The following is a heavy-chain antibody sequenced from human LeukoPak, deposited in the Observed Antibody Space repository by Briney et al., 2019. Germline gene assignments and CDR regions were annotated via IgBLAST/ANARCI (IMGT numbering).Heavy chain of an antibody. D-gene: IGHD3-22*01. CDR1: GFTFSSYS. Sequence: GGSLRLSCAASGFTFSSYSMNWVRQAPGKGLEWVSSISSSSSYIYYADSVKGRFTISRDNAKNSLYLQMNSLRAEDTAVYYCARDPYYYDSSSDIDYWGQGTLVTVSS. J-gene: IGHJ4*02. CDR3: ARDPYYYDSSSDIDY. CDR2: ISSSSSYI. V-gene: IGHV3-21*01.